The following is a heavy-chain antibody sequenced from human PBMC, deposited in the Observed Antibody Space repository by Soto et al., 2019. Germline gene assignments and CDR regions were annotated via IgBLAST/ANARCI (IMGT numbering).Heavy chain of an antibody. J-gene: IGHJ4*02. CDR1: GGTFSSYA. Sequence: QVQLVQSGAEVKKPGSSVKVSCKASGGTFSSYAISWVRQAPGQGLEWMGGIMPIFGTAKYAQTFQGRVTNTADESTSTAYMELSSLSSEDKAVYSCARCGLQFNCDHWGQGTLVTVSS. D-gene: IGHD5-12*01. V-gene: IGHV1-69*12. CDR3: ARCGLQFNCDH. CDR2: IMPIFGTA.